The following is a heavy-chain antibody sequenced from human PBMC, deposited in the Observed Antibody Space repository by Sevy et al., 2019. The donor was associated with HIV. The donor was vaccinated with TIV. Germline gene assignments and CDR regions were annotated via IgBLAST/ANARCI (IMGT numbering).Heavy chain of an antibody. J-gene: IGHJ4*02. CDR3: AKASYGDYLPFDY. CDR2: ISGSGGST. CDR1: GFTFSSYA. D-gene: IGHD4-17*01. V-gene: IGHV3-23*01. Sequence: GGSLRLSCAAYGFTFSSYAMSWVRQAPGKGLEWVSAISGSGGSTYYADSVKGRFTISRDNSKNTLYLQMNSLRAEDTAVYYCAKASYGDYLPFDYWGQGTLVTVSS.